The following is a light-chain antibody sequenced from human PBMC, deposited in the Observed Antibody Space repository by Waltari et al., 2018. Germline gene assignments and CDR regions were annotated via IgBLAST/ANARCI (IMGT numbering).Light chain of an antibody. V-gene: IGKV4-1*01. Sequence: DIVMTQSPDSLAVSLGERATINCKSSQSILYSSSNKNYLAWYQQKPGQPPKLLIYWASTRESGVPDRFSGSGYGTDVTLTISSLQAEDVAVYYCQQYYSSPLTFGGGTKVEIK. CDR3: QQYYSSPLT. CDR2: WAS. CDR1: QSILYSSSNKNY. J-gene: IGKJ4*01.